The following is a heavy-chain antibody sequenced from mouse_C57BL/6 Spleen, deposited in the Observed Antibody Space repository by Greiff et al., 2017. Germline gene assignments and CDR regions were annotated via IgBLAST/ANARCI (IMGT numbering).Heavy chain of an antibody. Sequence: QVQLQQPGAELVMPGASVKLSCKASGYTFTSYWMHWVKQRPGQGLAWIGEIDPSDSYTNYNQKFKGKSTLTVDKSSSTAYMQLSSLTSEDSAVYYCARGGGVTTFDYWGQGTTRTVSS. CDR1: GYTFTSYW. CDR3: ARGGGVTTFDY. J-gene: IGHJ2*01. CDR2: IDPSDSYT. D-gene: IGHD2-2*01. V-gene: IGHV1-69*01.